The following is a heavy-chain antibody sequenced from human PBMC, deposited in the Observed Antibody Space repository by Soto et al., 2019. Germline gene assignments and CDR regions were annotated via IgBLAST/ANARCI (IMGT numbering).Heavy chain of an antibody. J-gene: IGHJ6*02. CDR2: IYPGDSDT. V-gene: IGHV5-51*01. CDR1: GYSFTSYW. D-gene: IGHD3-22*01. CDR3: ARRAGYYYDSSGYPKGSYYYYGMDV. Sequence: PGESLNISCKGSGYSFTSYWIGWVRQMPGKGLEWMGIIYPGDSDTRYSPSFQGQVTISADKSISTAYLQWSSLKASDTAMYYCARRAGYYYDSSGYPKGSYYYYGMDVWGQGTTVTVSS.